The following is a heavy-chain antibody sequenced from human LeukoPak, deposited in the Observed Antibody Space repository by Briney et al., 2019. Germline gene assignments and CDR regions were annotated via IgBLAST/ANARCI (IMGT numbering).Heavy chain of an antibody. Sequence: GGSLRLSCEASGFTFSSYSMHWVRQVPGKGLEWVSNINRDGSATNYADSVKGRFTISRDNSENTLYLQMKSLRAEDTAVYYCARGDGYNFFDYWGQGTLVTVSS. CDR1: GFTFSSYS. D-gene: IGHD5-24*01. J-gene: IGHJ4*02. V-gene: IGHV3-74*01. CDR2: INRDGSAT. CDR3: ARGDGYNFFDY.